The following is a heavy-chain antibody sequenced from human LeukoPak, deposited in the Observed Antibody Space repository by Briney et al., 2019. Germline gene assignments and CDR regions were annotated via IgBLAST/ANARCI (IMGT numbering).Heavy chain of an antibody. V-gene: IGHV3-53*01. CDR3: ASQSTPYYYDSSGYYPYGAFDI. D-gene: IGHD3-22*01. J-gene: IGHJ3*02. CDR1: GFTVSSNY. Sequence: GGSLRLSCAASGFTVSSNYMSWVRQAPGKGLEWVSVIYSGGSTYYADSVKGRFTISRDNSKNTLYLQMNSLRAEDTAVYYCASQSTPYYYDSSGYYPYGAFDIWGQGTMVTVSS. CDR2: IYSGGST.